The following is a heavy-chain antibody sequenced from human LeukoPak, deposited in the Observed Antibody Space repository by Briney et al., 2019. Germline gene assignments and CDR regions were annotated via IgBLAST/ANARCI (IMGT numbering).Heavy chain of an antibody. CDR3: ARVSHSGYDAVDY. CDR2: IYHSGST. D-gene: IGHD5-12*01. J-gene: IGHJ4*02. CDR1: GYSISSGYY. Sequence: SETLSLTCTVSGYSISSGYYWGWIRQPPGKGLEWIGSIYHSGSTYYNPSLKSRVTISVDTSKNQFSLKLSSVTAADTAVYYCARVSHSGYDAVDYWGQGTLVTVSS. V-gene: IGHV4-38-2*02.